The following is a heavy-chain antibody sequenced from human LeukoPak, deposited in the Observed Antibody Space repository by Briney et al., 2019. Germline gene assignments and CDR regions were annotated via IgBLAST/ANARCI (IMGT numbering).Heavy chain of an antibody. CDR1: GIRFSDYY. CDR2: ISNSGSSI. Sequence: GGSLRLSCGAPGIRFSDYYMSWIRQAPGKGPEWLSYISNSGSSIYYADSVKGRFTVSRDNAKNSLYLQINSLRADDTAVYYCAGGFPNQYWGQGALVTVSS. V-gene: IGHV3-11*04. CDR3: AGGFPNQY. D-gene: IGHD3-16*01. J-gene: IGHJ4*02.